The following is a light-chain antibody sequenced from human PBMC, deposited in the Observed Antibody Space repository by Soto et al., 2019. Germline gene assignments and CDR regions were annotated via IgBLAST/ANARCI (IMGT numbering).Light chain of an antibody. CDR2: GAS. CDR3: HQYVSSSWT. V-gene: IGKV3-20*01. J-gene: IGKJ1*01. CDR1: QSVSSSY. Sequence: EIVLTQSPGTLSLSPGEGATLSCRASQSVSSSYLAWYQQKPGQAPRLLIYGASSRATGIPDRFSGTGSGTDFTLTIIRLEPEDSAVYYCHQYVSSSWTFGQGTKV.